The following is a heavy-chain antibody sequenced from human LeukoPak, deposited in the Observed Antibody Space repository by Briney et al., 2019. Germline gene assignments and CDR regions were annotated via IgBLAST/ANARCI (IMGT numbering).Heavy chain of an antibody. CDR1: GGSISSGSYY. V-gene: IGHV4-61*02. J-gene: IGHJ4*02. D-gene: IGHD2-2*02. Sequence: SETLSLTCTVSGGSISSGSYYWSCIRQPAGKGLECIGRIYTSGSTNYNPSLKSRVTISVDTSKNQFSLKLSSVTAADTAVYYCARDTNYCSSTSCYKAVDYWGQGTLVTVSS. CDR2: IYTSGST. CDR3: ARDTNYCSSTSCYKAVDY.